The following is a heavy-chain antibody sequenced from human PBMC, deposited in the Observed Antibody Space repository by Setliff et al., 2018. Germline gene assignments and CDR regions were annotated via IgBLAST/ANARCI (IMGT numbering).Heavy chain of an antibody. D-gene: IGHD1-1*01. J-gene: IGHJ4*02. V-gene: IGHV4-61*09. Sequence: PSETLSLTCTVSGDSISSRRNYWGWFRQPAGKELEWIGQIYTSWSTNYNPSLKGRATLSIDASKKQFSLKLTSVTAADTAVYYCARTGTYRYFDYWGQGTLVTVSS. CDR2: IYTSWST. CDR3: ARTGTYRYFDY. CDR1: GDSISSRRNY.